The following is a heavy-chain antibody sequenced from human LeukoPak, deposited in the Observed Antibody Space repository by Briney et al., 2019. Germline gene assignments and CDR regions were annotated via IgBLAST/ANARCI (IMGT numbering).Heavy chain of an antibody. V-gene: IGHV1-18*01. CDR1: GYTFISYG. D-gene: IGHD2-2*01. Sequence: GASVKVSCKASGYTFISYGISWVRQAPGQGLEWMGWINTYNGNINYARKLQGRVTMTTDTSTSTAYMELRSLRSDDTAVYYCARDYCSSNSCHRHHFDYWGQGTLATVSS. J-gene: IGHJ4*02. CDR3: ARDYCSSNSCHRHHFDY. CDR2: INTYNGNI.